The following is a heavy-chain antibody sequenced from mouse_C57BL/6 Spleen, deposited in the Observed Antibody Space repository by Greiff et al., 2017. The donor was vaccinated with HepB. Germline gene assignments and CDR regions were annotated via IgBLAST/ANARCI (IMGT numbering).Heavy chain of an antibody. CDR1: GYAFTNYL. CDR2: INPGSGGT. V-gene: IGHV1-54*01. D-gene: IGHD1-1*01. CDR3: ARGETSFYFDY. J-gene: IGHJ2*01. Sequence: VQLQQSGAELVRPGTSVKVSCKASGYAFTNYLIEWVKQRPGQGLEWIGVINPGSGGTNYNEKFKGKATLTADKSSSTAYMQLSSLTSEDSAVYFCARGETSFYFDYWGQGTTLTVSS.